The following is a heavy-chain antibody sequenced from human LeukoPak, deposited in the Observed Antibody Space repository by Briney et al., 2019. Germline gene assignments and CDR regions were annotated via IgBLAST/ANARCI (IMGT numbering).Heavy chain of an antibody. J-gene: IGHJ5*02. V-gene: IGHV4-39*01. D-gene: IGHD2-15*01. CDR3: ARHESAATSNWFDP. Sequence: KPSETLSLTCTVSGGSISSSSYYWGWIRQPPGKGLEWIGSIYYSGTTYYNPSLKSRVTLSVDTSKNQFSLKLSSVTAAGTAVYYCARHESAATSNWFDPWGQGTLVTVSS. CDR1: GGSISSSSYY. CDR2: IYYSGTT.